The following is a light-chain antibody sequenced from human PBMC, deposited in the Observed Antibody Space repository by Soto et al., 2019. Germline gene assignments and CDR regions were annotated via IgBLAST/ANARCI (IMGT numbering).Light chain of an antibody. Sequence: DIVLTQSPDSLAVSLGEMATINCKSSQNVLYSSNSKNYLAWYQQKPGQPPKLLIYWASTRESGVPDRFNGSGSGTDVTLAISSLLAEDVAVYHGQQYCPSPTVGQGTKVEIK. CDR1: QNVLYSSNSKNY. CDR3: QQYCPSPT. V-gene: IGKV4-1*01. J-gene: IGKJ1*01. CDR2: WAS.